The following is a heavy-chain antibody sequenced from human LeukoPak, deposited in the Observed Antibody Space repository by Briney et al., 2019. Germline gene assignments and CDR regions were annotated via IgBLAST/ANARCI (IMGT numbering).Heavy chain of an antibody. J-gene: IGHJ5*02. CDR3: ARGPSVARAWLDP. V-gene: IGHV3-33*01. CDR1: GFTFSSYG. D-gene: IGHD5/OR15-5a*01. Sequence: GGSLRLSCAASGFTFSSYGMHWVRQAPGKGLEWVAVIWYDGSNKYYADSVKGRFTISRDNSKNTLLLEMNSLRVEDTAVYYCARGPSVARAWLDPWGQGTLVTVSS. CDR2: IWYDGSNK.